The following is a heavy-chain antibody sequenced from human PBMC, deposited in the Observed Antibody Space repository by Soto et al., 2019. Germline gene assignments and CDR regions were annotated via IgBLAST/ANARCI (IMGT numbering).Heavy chain of an antibody. CDR3: AMGIAVAGRGN. CDR1: GYTFINYG. J-gene: IGHJ4*02. CDR2: ISAYNGKT. Sequence: QVQLVQSEAEVKKPGASVKVSCKASGYTFINYGMSWVRQAPGQGLEWMGWISAYNGKTRYAQNLQGRVTLTTDTATSTAYTELRSLRSDDTGVYYCAMGIAVAGRGNWGQGTLVTVSS. V-gene: IGHV1-18*01. D-gene: IGHD6-19*01.